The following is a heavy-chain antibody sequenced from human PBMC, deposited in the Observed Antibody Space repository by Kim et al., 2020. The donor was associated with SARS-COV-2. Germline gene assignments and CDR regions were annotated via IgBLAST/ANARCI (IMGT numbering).Heavy chain of an antibody. CDR2: IYYSGST. CDR3: AREPVGLNKDFYYFDS. Sequence: SETLSLTCTVSGGSISSYYWSWIRQPPGKGLEWIGYIYYSGSTNYNPSLKSRVTISVDTYKNQFPLKLSSVTAADTAVYYCAREPVGLNKDFYYFDSWGPGTLVTVSS. D-gene: IGHD1-26*01. J-gene: IGHJ4*02. V-gene: IGHV4-59*13. CDR1: GGSISSYY.